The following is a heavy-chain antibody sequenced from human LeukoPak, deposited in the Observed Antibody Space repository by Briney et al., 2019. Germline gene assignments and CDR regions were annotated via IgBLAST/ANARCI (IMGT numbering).Heavy chain of an antibody. D-gene: IGHD3-16*01. J-gene: IGHJ4*02. CDR1: GFSFSSYA. V-gene: IGHV3-23*01. CDR3: AKRVGGVNNFDY. CDR2: ISVSGGLT. Sequence: PGGSLRLSCAASGFSFSSYAMGCVRQAPCKGLEWVSSISVSGGLTYYADSLEGRFTISRDNSNNTLYLQMNSLRAEDTAVYYCAKRVGGVNNFDYWGQGTLVTVSS.